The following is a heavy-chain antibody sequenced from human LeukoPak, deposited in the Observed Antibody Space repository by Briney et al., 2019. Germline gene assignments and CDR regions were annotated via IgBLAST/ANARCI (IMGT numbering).Heavy chain of an antibody. CDR2: ITPRGDYI. J-gene: IGHJ4*02. CDR1: GFTFSDYT. CDR3: ARAPITMVRGVMINFDY. D-gene: IGHD3-10*01. Sequence: PGGSLRLSCAASGFTFSDYTVSWVRQAPGKGLEWVSSITPRGDYIYYADSVKGRFTISRDNAKNSLYLQMNSLRAEDTAVYYCARAPITMVRGVMINFDYWGQGTLVTVSS. V-gene: IGHV3-21*01.